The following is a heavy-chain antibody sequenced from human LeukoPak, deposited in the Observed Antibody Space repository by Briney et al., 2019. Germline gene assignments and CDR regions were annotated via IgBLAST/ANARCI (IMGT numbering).Heavy chain of an antibody. CDR1: GYSISSGYY. CDR3: GRDGYNLQGGAFDI. V-gene: IGHV4-38-2*02. D-gene: IGHD5-24*01. Sequence: SETLSLTCAVSGYSISSGYYWGWIRQPPGKGLEWIGSIYHSGSTYYNPSLKSRVTISVDTSKNQFSLKLSSVTAADTAVYYCGRDGYNLQGGAFDIWGQETMVTVSS. J-gene: IGHJ3*02. CDR2: IYHSGST.